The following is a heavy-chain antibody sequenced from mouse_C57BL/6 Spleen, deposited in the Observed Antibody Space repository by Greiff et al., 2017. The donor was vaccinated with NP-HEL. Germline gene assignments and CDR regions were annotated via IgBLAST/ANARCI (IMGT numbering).Heavy chain of an antibody. CDR3: ESRSTMITTGEYYYAMDY. CDR2: ISSGGSYT. J-gene: IGHJ4*01. D-gene: IGHD2-4*01. V-gene: IGHV5-6*02. Sequence: EVMLVESGGDLVKPGGSLKLSCAASGFTFSSYGMSWVRQTPDKRLAWVATISSGGSYTYYPDSVTGRFTISRDNAKNTLDRQRSSLKSEDTAMYYCESRSTMITTGEYYYAMDYWGQGTSVTVSS. CDR1: GFTFSSYG.